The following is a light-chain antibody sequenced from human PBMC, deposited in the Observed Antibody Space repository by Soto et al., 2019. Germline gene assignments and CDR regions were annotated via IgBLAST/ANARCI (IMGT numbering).Light chain of an antibody. J-gene: IGKJ2*01. Sequence: EIVMTQSPGTLSVSPGGRATLSCTASQNVHSNLAWYQHKSGQAPRLLIYAATTRATGVPARISGSGSGTDFTLTIDSLQSEDFAVYYCHQYNDWPVYTFGLGTKVEI. V-gene: IGKV3-15*01. CDR3: HQYNDWPVYT. CDR2: AAT. CDR1: QNVHSN.